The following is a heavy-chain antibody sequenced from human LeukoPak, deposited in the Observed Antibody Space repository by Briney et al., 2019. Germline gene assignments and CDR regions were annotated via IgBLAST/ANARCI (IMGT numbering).Heavy chain of an antibody. CDR3: ARGVYEFDY. Sequence: TGGSLRLSCAASGFTFSRYWMSWVRQAPGKGLEWVANMKEDGGEKYYVDSVKGRFTISRDNVKNSLYLQMNSLRAEDTAVYYCARGVYEFDYWGQGTLVTVSS. V-gene: IGHV3-7*01. CDR1: GFTFSRYW. D-gene: IGHD6-6*01. CDR2: MKEDGGEK. J-gene: IGHJ4*02.